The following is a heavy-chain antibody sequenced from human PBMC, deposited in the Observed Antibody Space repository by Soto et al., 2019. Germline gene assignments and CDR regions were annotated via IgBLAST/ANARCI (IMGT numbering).Heavy chain of an antibody. Sequence: EVQLVESGGGLVQPGRSLRLSCAASGFTFDDYAMHWVWQAPGKGLEWVSGISWNSGSIGYADSVKGRFTISRDNAKNSLYLQMNSLRAEDTALYYCAKDEGPLITGTRPYYYYGMDVWGQGTTVTVSS. CDR2: ISWNSGSI. J-gene: IGHJ6*02. CDR3: AKDEGPLITGTRPYYYYGMDV. CDR1: GFTFDDYA. V-gene: IGHV3-9*01. D-gene: IGHD1-20*01.